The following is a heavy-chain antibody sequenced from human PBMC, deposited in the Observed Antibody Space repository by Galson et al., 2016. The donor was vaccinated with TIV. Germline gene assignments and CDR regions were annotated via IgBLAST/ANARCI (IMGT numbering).Heavy chain of an antibody. CDR1: GFTFRDYY. V-gene: IGHV3-11*01. CDR2: ILTGGTIM. D-gene: IGHD3-3*01. Sequence: SLRPSCAASGFTFRDYYMSWIRQAPGKGLEWISNILTGGTIMYYADSVKGRFTISRDNAKNSLYLQMNSLRAEDTAVYYCARFWSGYFDYWGQGILVTVSS. J-gene: IGHJ4*02. CDR3: ARFWSGYFDY.